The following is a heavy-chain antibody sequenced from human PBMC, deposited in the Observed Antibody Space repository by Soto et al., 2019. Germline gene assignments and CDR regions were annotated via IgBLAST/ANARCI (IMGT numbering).Heavy chain of an antibody. CDR1: GGTFSSYA. J-gene: IGHJ6*02. Sequence: QVQLVQSGAEVKKPGSSVKVSCKASGGTFSSYAISWVRQAPGQGLEWMGGIIPIFGTANYAQKFQGRVTITADESTSTAYMGLSSLRSEDTAVYYCARARITIFGVIRYYYYGMDVWGQGTTVTVSS. D-gene: IGHD3-3*01. CDR3: ARARITIFGVIRYYYYGMDV. V-gene: IGHV1-69*01. CDR2: IIPIFGTA.